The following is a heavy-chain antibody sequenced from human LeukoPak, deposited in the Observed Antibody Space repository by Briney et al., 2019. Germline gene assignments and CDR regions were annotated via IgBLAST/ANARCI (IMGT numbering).Heavy chain of an antibody. Sequence: PSETLSLTCTVSGGSISSYYWSWIRQPPGKGLEWIGYIYYSGSTNYNPSLKSRVTMSVDTSKNQFSLKLSSVTAADTAVYYCASTTMVRGVGYYYYYMDVWGKGTTVTVSS. CDR3: ASTTMVRGVGYYYYYMDV. V-gene: IGHV4-59*12. D-gene: IGHD3-10*01. CDR1: GGSISSYY. J-gene: IGHJ6*03. CDR2: IYYSGST.